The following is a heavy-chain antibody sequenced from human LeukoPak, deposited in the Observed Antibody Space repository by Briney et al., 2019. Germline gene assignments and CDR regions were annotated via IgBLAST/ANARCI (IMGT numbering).Heavy chain of an antibody. D-gene: IGHD1-7*01. Sequence: SETLSLTCNVSGGSISSNNYYWGWVRQPPGKGLEWVGSIFYGGPTYYNPSLKSRVTISVDTSKNQFSLKLSSVTAADTAVYYCARQITGTDIYYYYYYMDVWGKGTTVTVSS. J-gene: IGHJ6*03. V-gene: IGHV4-39*01. CDR2: IFYGGPT. CDR1: GGSISSNNYY. CDR3: ARQITGTDIYYYYYYMDV.